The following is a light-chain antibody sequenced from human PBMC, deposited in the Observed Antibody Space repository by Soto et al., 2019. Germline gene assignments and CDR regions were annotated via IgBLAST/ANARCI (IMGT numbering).Light chain of an antibody. V-gene: IGKV3-20*01. Sequence: EIVLTQSPGTLSLSPWEIATLSCRASQTVSFLAWYQVKPGQPPRLLIYGASSRAAGIPDRFTGSGSGTDFTLTITKLEPEDFAVYYCQQYGSFGQGTRLEIK. CDR2: GAS. J-gene: IGKJ5*01. CDR3: QQYGS. CDR1: QTVSF.